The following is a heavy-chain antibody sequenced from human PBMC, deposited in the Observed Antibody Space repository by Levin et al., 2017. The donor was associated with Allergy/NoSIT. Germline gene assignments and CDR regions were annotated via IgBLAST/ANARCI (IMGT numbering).Heavy chain of an antibody. CDR3: ARRESYIVATQY. D-gene: IGHD5-12*01. J-gene: IGHJ4*02. CDR2: ISPSGGET. Sequence: GGSLRLSCAASGFTLSGQAMSWVRQAPGKGLEWVSAISPSGGETYYADSVKGRFTISRDISKNTLYLQMNTLRAEDTAVYYCARRESYIVATQYWGQGTLVTVSS. CDR1: GFTLSGQA. V-gene: IGHV3-23*01.